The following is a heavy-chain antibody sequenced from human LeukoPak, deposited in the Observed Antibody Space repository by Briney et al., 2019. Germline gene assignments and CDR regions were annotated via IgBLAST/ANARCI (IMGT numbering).Heavy chain of an antibody. Sequence: SETLSLTCTVYGGSISSYYWSWIRQPPGKGLEWIGYIYYSGSTNYNPSLKSRVTISVDTSKNQFSLNLSSVTAADTAVYYCARSSGYYRNFDYWGQGTLVTVSS. CDR2: IYYSGST. CDR1: GGSISSYY. V-gene: IGHV4-59*01. J-gene: IGHJ4*02. D-gene: IGHD3-22*01. CDR3: ARSSGYYRNFDY.